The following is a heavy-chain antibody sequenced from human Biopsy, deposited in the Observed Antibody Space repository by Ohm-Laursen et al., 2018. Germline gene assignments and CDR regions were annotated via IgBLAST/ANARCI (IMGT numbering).Heavy chain of an antibody. V-gene: IGHV3-53*05. Sequence: GSLRLSCAASGFTVSTTYMSWVRQAPGKGLEWVSIIYLDGNTYYTDSLQGRFTISRDNPKNTVDLQMNSLRAEDTAVYFCARDEKRWDYSNYFSWHFDLWGRGTLVTVSS. J-gene: IGHJ2*01. D-gene: IGHD4-11*01. CDR1: GFTVSTTY. CDR3: ARDEKRWDYSNYFSWHFDL. CDR2: IYLDGNT.